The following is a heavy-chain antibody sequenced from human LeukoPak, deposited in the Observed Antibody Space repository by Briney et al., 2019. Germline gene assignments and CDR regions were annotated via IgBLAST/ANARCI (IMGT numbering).Heavy chain of an antibody. CDR3: ARAESTVRLNS. V-gene: IGHV1-18*01. D-gene: IGHD2-2*01. CDR1: GYSFTNYG. CDR2: ISAHNSNT. Sequence: GASVKLSCKASGYSFTNYGIIWVRQTPGQGLQWMGWISAHNSNTNYAQKLHGRVTLTTDTSTSTVYMELRSLTYDDTAVYYCARAESTVRLNSWGQGTLVTVSS. J-gene: IGHJ4*02.